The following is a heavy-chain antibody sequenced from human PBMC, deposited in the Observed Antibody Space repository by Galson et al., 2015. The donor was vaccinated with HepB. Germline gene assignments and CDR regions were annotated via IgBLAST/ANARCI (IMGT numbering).Heavy chain of an antibody. CDR2: IKSKTDGGTT. Sequence: SLRLSCAASGFTFSNAWMSWVRQAPGKGLEWVGRIKSKTDGGTTDYAAPVKGRFTISRDDSKNTLYLQMNSLKTEDTAVYYCITNYGDYVGVFWGQGTLVTVSS. CDR1: GFTFSNAW. V-gene: IGHV3-15*01. CDR3: ITNYGDYVGVF. D-gene: IGHD4-17*01. J-gene: IGHJ4*02.